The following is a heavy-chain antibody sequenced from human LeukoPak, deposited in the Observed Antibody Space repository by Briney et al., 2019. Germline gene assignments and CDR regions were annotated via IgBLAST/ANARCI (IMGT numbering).Heavy chain of an antibody. D-gene: IGHD6-19*01. Sequence: GGSLRLSCAASEFTFNSYAMHWVRQPPGKGLEWEAVMSYDGSNEYYADSVKGRFTISRDNSKNTLYLQMNSLRAEDTAVYYCARGARGSGWRVFDIWGQGTMVTVSS. CDR3: ARGARGSGWRVFDI. J-gene: IGHJ3*02. CDR1: EFTFNSYA. V-gene: IGHV3-30*04. CDR2: MSYDGSNE.